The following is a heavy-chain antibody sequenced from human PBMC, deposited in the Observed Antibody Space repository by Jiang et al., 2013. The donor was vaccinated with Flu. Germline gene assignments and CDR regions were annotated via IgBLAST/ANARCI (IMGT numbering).Heavy chain of an antibody. J-gene: IGHJ6*02. D-gene: IGHD5-18*01. CDR1: GGTFSSYA. CDR2: IIPIFGTA. CDR3: ASLPFRGYSSADYYYGMDV. Sequence: SGAEVKKPGSSVKVSCKASGGTFSSYAISWVRRAPGQGLEWMGGIIPIFGTANYAQKFQGRVTITADKSTSTAYMELSSLRSEDTAVHYCASLPFRGYSSADYYYGMDVWGQGTTVTVSS. V-gene: IGHV1-69*06.